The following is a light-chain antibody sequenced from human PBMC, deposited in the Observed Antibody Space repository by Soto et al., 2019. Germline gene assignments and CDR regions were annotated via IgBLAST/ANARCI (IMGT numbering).Light chain of an antibody. CDR1: ASNIGNNS. CDR3: GTWDTSLPACV. Sequence: QSVLTQPPSVSAAPGQRVTISCSGSASNIGNNSVSWYQQLPGAAPKLRIYDDNNRPSGIPDRVSGSKSGTSATLGITGLQTGDEADYYCGTWDTSLPACVFGPGTKLTVL. V-gene: IGLV1-51*01. CDR2: DDN. J-gene: IGLJ1*01.